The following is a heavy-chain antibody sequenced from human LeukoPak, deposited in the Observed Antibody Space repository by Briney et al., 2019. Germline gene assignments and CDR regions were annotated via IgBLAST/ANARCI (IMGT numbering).Heavy chain of an antibody. CDR3: AKDWSD. D-gene: IGHD3-3*01. J-gene: IGHJ4*02. CDR1: VFTLSSYA. CDR2: ISGSGGST. V-gene: IGHV3-23*01. Sequence: GGSLILSFAASVFTLSSYAMSWVRQAPGKVLEWVSAISGSGGSTYYANSVKGRFTISRDNSKNTLYLQMNSLRAEDTAVYYCAKDWSDWGQGTLVTVSS.